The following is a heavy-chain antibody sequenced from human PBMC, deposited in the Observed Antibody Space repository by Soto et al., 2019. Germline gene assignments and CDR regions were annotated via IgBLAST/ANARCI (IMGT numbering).Heavy chain of an antibody. J-gene: IGHJ6*02. V-gene: IGHV1-69*13. CDR2: IIPIFGTA. Sequence: ASVKVSCKASGGTFSSYAISWVRQAPGQGLEWMGGIIPIFGTANYAQKFQGRVTITADESTSTAYMELSSLRSEDTAVYYCARALHEVGLVDSYYYYGMDVWGQGTTVTVSS. D-gene: IGHD6-19*01. CDR3: ARALHEVGLVDSYYYYGMDV. CDR1: GGTFSSYA.